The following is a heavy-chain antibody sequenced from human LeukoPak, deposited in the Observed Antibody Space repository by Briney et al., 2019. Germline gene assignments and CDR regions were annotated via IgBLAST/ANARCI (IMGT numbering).Heavy chain of an antibody. J-gene: IGHJ4*02. CDR1: VYTFPSYY. Sequence: ASGKVSCKASVYTFPSYYMHLVRQAPAQGLEWMGIINPSGGSTSYAQKFQGRVIMTRDTSTSTVYMELSSLRSEDTAVCYCARARVVTKWIDYWGQGTLVTVSS. CDR3: ARARVVTKWIDY. V-gene: IGHV1-46*01. D-gene: IGHD2-21*02. CDR2: INPSGGST.